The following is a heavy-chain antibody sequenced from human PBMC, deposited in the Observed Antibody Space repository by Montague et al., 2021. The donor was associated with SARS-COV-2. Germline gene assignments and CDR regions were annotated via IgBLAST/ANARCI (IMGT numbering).Heavy chain of an antibody. Sequence: SLRLSCAASGFTFGDHGMSRVRQAPGKGLEWVSGINWNGGSTGYXDSVKGRFTISRDNAKNSLYMQMNSLRAEDTALYYCARGIVGATVPLDYYYGMDVWGQGTTVTVSS. V-gene: IGHV3-20*04. D-gene: IGHD1-26*01. J-gene: IGHJ6*02. CDR1: GFTFGDHG. CDR3: ARGIVGATVPLDYYYGMDV. CDR2: INWNGGST.